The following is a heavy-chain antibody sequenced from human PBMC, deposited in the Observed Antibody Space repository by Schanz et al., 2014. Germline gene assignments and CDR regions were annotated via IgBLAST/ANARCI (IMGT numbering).Heavy chain of an antibody. J-gene: IGHJ6*02. CDR2: IFFSGST. CDR1: GVSIGGYY. V-gene: IGHV4-59*08. D-gene: IGHD1-26*01. CDR3: ARLGVGDKAYYYYGTDV. Sequence: QVQLQESGPGLVKPSETLSLTCTVSGVSIGGYYWSWIQQPPGKGLEWIGYIFFSGSTTYNPSFNSRVTISVDMPKTQSALNLSSVTAADTAVYYCARLGVGDKAYYYYGTDVWGQGTTVLVSS.